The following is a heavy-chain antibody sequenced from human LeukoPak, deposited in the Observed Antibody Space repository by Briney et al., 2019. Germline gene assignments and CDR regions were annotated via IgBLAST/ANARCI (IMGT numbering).Heavy chain of an antibody. D-gene: IGHD2/OR15-2a*01. CDR2: IYSGGNK. CDR3: ARRAGEYSHPYDY. CDR1: GFTVSINS. J-gene: IGHJ4*02. Sequence: GGSLRLSCTVSGFTVSINSMSWVRQAPGKGLEWVSFIYSGGNKHYSDSVKGRFTISRDNSKNTLYLQMNSLRAEDTAVYYCARRAGEYSHPYDYWGQGTLVTVSS. V-gene: IGHV3-53*01.